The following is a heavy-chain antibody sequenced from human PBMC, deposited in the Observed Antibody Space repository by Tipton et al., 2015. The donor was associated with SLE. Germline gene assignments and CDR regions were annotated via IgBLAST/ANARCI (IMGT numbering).Heavy chain of an antibody. CDR2: INHSGST. V-gene: IGHV4-34*01. CDR3: ARASSSWPYYYYYMDV. CDR1: GFSISSAYF. D-gene: IGHD6-13*01. Sequence: TLSLTCAVSGFSISSAYFWCWIRQPPGKGLEWIGEINHSGSTNYNPSLKSRVTISVDTSKNQFSLKLSSVTAADTAVYYCARASSSWPYYYYYMDVWGKGTTVTVSS. J-gene: IGHJ6*03.